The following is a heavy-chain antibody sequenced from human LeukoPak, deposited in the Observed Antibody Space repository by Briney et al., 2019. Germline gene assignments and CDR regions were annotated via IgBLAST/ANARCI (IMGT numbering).Heavy chain of an antibody. CDR3: ARGGVYSSSSENFGY. V-gene: IGHV3-48*04. J-gene: IGHJ4*02. D-gene: IGHD6-6*01. CDR2: ISSSGSTI. Sequence: GGSLRLSCAASGFTFSSYGMHWVRQAPGKGLEWVSYISSSGSTIYYADSVKGRFTISRDNAKNSLYLQMNSLRAEDTAVYYCARGGVYSSSSENFGYWGQGTLVTVSS. CDR1: GFTFSSYG.